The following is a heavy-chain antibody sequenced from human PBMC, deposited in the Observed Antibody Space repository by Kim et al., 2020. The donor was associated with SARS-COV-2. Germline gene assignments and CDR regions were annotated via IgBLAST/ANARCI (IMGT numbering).Heavy chain of an antibody. Sequence: SRKSRVTIPVDTSKNQFSLRLSSVTAADTAVYYCARGRSIFGVVTAPFDPWGQGTLVTVSS. CDR3: ARGRSIFGVVTAPFDP. V-gene: IGHV4-59*09. D-gene: IGHD3-3*01. J-gene: IGHJ5*02.